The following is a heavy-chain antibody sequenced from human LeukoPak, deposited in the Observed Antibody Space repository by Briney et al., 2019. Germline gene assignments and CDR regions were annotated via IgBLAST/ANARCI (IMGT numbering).Heavy chain of an antibody. V-gene: IGHV4-34*01. CDR2: INHSGST. Sequence: SSETLSLTCAVYGGSFSGYYWSWIRQPPGKGLEWIGEINHSGSTNYNPSLKSRVTISVDASKNQFSLKLSSVTAADTAVYYCARRLSIAVAGTIYFDYWGQGTLVTVSS. CDR3: ARRLSIAVAGTIYFDY. D-gene: IGHD6-19*01. J-gene: IGHJ4*02. CDR1: GGSFSGYY.